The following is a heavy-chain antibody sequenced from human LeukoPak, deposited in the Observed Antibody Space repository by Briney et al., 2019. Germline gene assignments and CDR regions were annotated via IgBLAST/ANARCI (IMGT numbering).Heavy chain of an antibody. Sequence: GGSLRLSCTASGFTFTNAWMTWVRQAPGKGLEWVGRIKSKTDGGTTDFAAPVKGRFAMSRDDSTNTLYLQMNSLKTEDTAMYCCTTLYSHPQGKWGQGTLVTVSS. CDR1: GFTFTNAW. J-gene: IGHJ4*02. V-gene: IGHV3-15*01. CDR2: IKSKTDGGTT. CDR3: TTLYSHPQGK. D-gene: IGHD2-15*01.